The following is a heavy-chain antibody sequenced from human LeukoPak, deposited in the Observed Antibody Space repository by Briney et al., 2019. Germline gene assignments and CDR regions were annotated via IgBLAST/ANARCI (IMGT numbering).Heavy chain of an antibody. CDR1: GFTFSSYA. V-gene: IGHV3-23*01. J-gene: IGHJ6*03. D-gene: IGHD3-22*01. Sequence: QTGGSLRLSCAASGFTFSSYAMSWVRQAPGKGLEWVSAISGSGGSTYYADSVKGRFTISRDNSKNTLYLQMNSLRAEDTAVYYCAKDFGADSSGYYYYYYMDVWGKGTTVTVSS. CDR3: AKDFGADSSGYYYYYYMDV. CDR2: ISGSGGST.